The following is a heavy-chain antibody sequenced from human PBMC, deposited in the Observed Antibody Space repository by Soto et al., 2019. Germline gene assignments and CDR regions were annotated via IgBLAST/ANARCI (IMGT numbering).Heavy chain of an antibody. Sequence: GGSVKVSCKAAGCAFGNYIISWVRQAPGQGLEWMGGIRPICGTTYYVQKFQGRVTIYADESTTTVQMELNSLRSDDKAVYFCEVVVLFVDFPVVWAQGTTVTVSS. CDR2: IRPICGTT. D-gene: IGHD3-10*02. CDR3: EVVVLFVDFPVV. J-gene: IGHJ6*02. CDR1: GCAFGNYI. V-gene: IGHV1-69*13.